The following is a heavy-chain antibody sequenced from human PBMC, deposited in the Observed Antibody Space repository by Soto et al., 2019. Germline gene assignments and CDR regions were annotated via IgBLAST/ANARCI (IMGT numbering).Heavy chain of an antibody. CDR2: IYYSGST. CDR3: ARASAQAFCGGDCYPDAFDI. CDR1: GGSISSGDYY. Sequence: PSETLSLTCTVSGGSISSGDYYWSWIRQPPGKGLEWIGYIYYSGSTYYNPSLKSRVTISVDTSKNQFSLKLSSVTAADTAVYYCARASAQAFCGGDCYPDAFDIWGQGTTVTV. D-gene: IGHD2-21*02. J-gene: IGHJ3*02. V-gene: IGHV4-30-4*01.